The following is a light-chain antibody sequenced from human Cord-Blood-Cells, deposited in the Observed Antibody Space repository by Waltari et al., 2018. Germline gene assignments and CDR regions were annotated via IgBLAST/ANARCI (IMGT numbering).Light chain of an antibody. CDR1: QSISSW. Sequence: DIQMTQSPSTLSASVGDXVXITCRASQSISSWLAWYQQKPGKAPKLLIYKASSLESGVPSRFSGSGSGTEFTLTISSLQPDDFATYYCQQYNSYSTFGQGTKVEIK. CDR3: QQYNSYST. CDR2: KAS. J-gene: IGKJ1*01. V-gene: IGKV1-5*03.